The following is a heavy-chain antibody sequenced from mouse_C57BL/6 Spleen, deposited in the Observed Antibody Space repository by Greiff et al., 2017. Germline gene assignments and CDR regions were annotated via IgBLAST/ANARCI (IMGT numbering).Heavy chain of an antibody. CDR1: GYTFTSYW. J-gene: IGHJ4*01. D-gene: IGHD2-4*01. CDR3: ARWIDYDYAMDY. V-gene: IGHV1-53*01. Sequence: VQLQQPGTELVKPGASVKLSCKASGYTFTSYWMHWVKQRPGQGLEWIGNINPSNGGTNYNEKFKSKATLTVDKSSSTAYMQLSGLTAEDSAVYYCARWIDYDYAMDYWGQGTSVTVSS. CDR2: INPSNGGT.